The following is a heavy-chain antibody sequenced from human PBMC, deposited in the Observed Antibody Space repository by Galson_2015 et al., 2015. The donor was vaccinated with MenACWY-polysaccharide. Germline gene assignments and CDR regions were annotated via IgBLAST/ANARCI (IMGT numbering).Heavy chain of an antibody. V-gene: IGHV3-11*01. Sequence: SLRLSCAASGFSLGACGMRWIRQAPGKGLEWLSFIRKSGDAIEYADSVKGRFTISRDNARNSLYLQVNSLEAEDTAIYYCARGHYGLDVSGQGTTVTVSS. CDR3: ARGHYGLDV. CDR1: GFSLGACG. CDR2: IRKSGDAI. J-gene: IGHJ6*02.